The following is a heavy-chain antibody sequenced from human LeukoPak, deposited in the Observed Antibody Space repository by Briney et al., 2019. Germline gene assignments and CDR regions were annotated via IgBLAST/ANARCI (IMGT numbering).Heavy chain of an antibody. J-gene: IGHJ5*02. V-gene: IGHV4-39*01. D-gene: IGHD2-2*01. CDR1: GGSISSRSYY. CDR3: ARHLAPDRGDWFDP. Sequence: PSETLSLTCTVSGGSISSRSYYWGWIRQPPGKGLEWIGSIYYSGSTYYNPSLKSRVTISVDTSKNQFSLKLSSVTAADTAVYYCARHLAPDRGDWFDPWGQGTLVTVSS. CDR2: IYYSGST.